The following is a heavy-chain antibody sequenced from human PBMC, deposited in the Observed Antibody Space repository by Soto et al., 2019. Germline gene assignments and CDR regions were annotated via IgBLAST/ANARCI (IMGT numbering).Heavy chain of an antibody. D-gene: IGHD6-19*01. CDR3: AKSNKAGTIG. J-gene: IGHJ4*02. V-gene: IGHV3-23*01. CDR2: ISGSGGST. CDR1: ECNFRSYA. Sequence: GSQSHSYTASECNFRSYAVSWVRQAPGKGLEWVSAISGSGGSTYYADSVKGRFTISRDNSKNTLYLQMNSLRAEDTAVYYCAKSNKAGTIGWGQGTLVTVSS.